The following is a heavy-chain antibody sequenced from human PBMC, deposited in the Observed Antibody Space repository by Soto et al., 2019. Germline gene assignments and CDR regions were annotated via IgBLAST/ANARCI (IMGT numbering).Heavy chain of an antibody. CDR3: ARVRYGDYWFDP. CDR1: GFTFSDHY. V-gene: IGHV3-72*01. D-gene: IGHD4-17*01. J-gene: IGHJ5*02. CDR2: TRNKANSYTT. Sequence: GGSLRLSCAASGFTFSDHYMDWVRQAPGKGLELVGRTRNKANSYTTEYAASVKGRFTISRDDSKNSLYLQMNSLKTEDTAVYYCARVRYGDYWFDPWGQGTLVTVSS.